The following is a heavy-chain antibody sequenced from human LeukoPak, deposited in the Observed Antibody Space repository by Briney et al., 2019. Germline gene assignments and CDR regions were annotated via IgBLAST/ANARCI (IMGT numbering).Heavy chain of an antibody. V-gene: IGHV3-48*01. CDR3: VRDNPKCCGVVPANIDDF. CDR2: ISRDSGII. D-gene: IGHD2-15*01. Sequence: SGGSLRLSCAASGFTFSRDSMNWVRQAPGKGLEWISYISRDSGIIYYADSVRGRFTASRDNAKNSLYLQMHSLRAEDTAVYYCVRDNPKCCGVVPANIDDFWGQGTLVTVSS. J-gene: IGHJ4*02. CDR1: GFTFSRDS.